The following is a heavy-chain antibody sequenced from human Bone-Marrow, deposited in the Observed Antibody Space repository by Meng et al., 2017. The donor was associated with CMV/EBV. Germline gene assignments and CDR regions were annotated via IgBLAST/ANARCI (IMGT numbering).Heavy chain of an antibody. CDR3: ARVRDSMVMYYYYGMDV. V-gene: IGHV4-59*01. CDR1: GGSISSYY. CDR2: IYYSGST. D-gene: IGHD5-18*01. J-gene: IGHJ6*02. Sequence: ESLKISCTVSGGSISSYYWSWIRQPPGKGLEWIGYIYYSGSTNYNPSLKSRVTISVDTSKNQFSLKLSSVTAADTAVYYCARVRDSMVMYYYYGMDVWGQGTTVTVSS.